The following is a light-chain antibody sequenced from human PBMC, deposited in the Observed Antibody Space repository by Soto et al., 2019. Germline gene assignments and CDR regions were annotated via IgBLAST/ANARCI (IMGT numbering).Light chain of an antibody. J-gene: IGLJ3*02. Sequence: QSVLTQPPSVSGAPGQRVTISCTGSSSNIGAGYDVHWYQQVTGTAPKLLIYVNNNRPSGVPDRFSGSKSGTSASLVITGLQAEDEADYYCQSYDSILSASVFGGGTKLTVL. V-gene: IGLV1-40*01. CDR1: SSNIGAGYD. CDR2: VNN. CDR3: QSYDSILSASV.